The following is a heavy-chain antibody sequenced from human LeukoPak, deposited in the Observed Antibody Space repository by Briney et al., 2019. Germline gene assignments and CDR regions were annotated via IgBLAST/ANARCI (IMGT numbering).Heavy chain of an antibody. CDR2: INHSGST. Sequence: GSLRLSCAASGFTFSSYAMSWVRQAPGKGLEWIGEINHSGSTNYNPSLKSRVTISVDTSKNQFSLKLSSVTAADTAVYYCARGYSYGTAHDYWGQGTLVTVSS. CDR1: GFTFSSYA. V-gene: IGHV4-34*01. D-gene: IGHD5-18*01. CDR3: ARGYSYGTAHDY. J-gene: IGHJ4*02.